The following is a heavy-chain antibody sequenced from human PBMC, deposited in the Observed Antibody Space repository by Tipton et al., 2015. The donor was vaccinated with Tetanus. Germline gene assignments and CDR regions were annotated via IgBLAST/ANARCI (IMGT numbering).Heavy chain of an antibody. CDR2: ISATGGTR. CDR1: GFTFNNFF. J-gene: IGHJ4*02. CDR3: ARVHTPGLLGRYPLDY. Sequence: SLRLSCEASGFTFNNFFMTWVRQAPGKGLEWVSLISATGGTRHYTDSVKGRFTISRANAKNSLYLQMNSLRADDTGVYFCARVHTPGLLGRYPLDYWGQGTLVTVSS. D-gene: IGHD2-21*02. V-gene: IGHV3-21*01.